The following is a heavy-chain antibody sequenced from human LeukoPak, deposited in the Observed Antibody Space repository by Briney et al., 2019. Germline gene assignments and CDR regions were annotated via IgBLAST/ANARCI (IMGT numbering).Heavy chain of an antibody. CDR2: IYTRGST. CDR1: GGSISSYY. J-gene: IGHJ6*02. V-gene: IGHV4-4*07. Sequence: SETLSLTCTVPGGSISSYYWSWIRRPAGKGLEWIGRIYTRGSTNYNPSLKSRVTMSVDTSKNQFSLKLSSVTAADTAVYYCARDTGRGIAAAGRNYYYGMDVWGQGTTVTVSS. D-gene: IGHD6-13*01. CDR3: ARDTGRGIAAAGRNYYYGMDV.